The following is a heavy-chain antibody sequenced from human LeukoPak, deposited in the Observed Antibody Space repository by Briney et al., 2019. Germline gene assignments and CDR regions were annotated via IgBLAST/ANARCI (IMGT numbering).Heavy chain of an antibody. J-gene: IGHJ6*03. V-gene: IGHV3-48*01. CDR3: AREALLRYSYYMDV. Sequence: GGSLRLSCAASGFTFSSYSMNWVRQAPGKGLEWASYISSSSSTIYYADSVKGRFTISRDNAKNSLYLQMNSLRAEDTAVYYCAREALLRYSYYMDVWGKGTTVTVSS. D-gene: IGHD3-9*01. CDR1: GFTFSSYS. CDR2: ISSSSSTI.